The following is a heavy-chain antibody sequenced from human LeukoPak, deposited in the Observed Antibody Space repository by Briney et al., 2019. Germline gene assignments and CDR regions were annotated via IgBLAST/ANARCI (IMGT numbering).Heavy chain of an antibody. CDR1: GYSFTNYW. CDR3: ARRQDSSGYSDAFDI. Sequence: GESLKISCQGSGYSFTNYWIGWVRQMPGKGLEWMGIIYPGDSDTRYSPSLQGQVTISADKSISTAYLQWSSLKASDTAMYYCARRQDSSGYSDAFDIWGQGTMVSVSS. V-gene: IGHV5-51*01. J-gene: IGHJ3*02. CDR2: IYPGDSDT. D-gene: IGHD3-22*01.